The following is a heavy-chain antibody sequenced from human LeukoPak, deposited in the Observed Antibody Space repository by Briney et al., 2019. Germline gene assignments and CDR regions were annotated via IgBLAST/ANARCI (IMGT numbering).Heavy chain of an antibody. CDR1: GGTFSSYA. CDR2: IIPILGIA. CDR3: ARDATPYYYYYMDV. Sequence: SVKVSCKASGGTFSSYAISWVRQSPGQGLEWMGRIIPILGIANYAQKFQGRVTITADESTSTAYMELSSLRSEDTAVYYCARDATPYYYYYMDVWGTGTTVTVSS. V-gene: IGHV1-69*04. J-gene: IGHJ6*03.